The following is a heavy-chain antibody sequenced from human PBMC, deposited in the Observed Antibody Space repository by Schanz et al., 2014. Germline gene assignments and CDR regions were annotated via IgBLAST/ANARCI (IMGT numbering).Heavy chain of an antibody. CDR1: GYTFTGYY. Sequence: QVHLVQSGAEVHKPGASLKISCKASGYTFTGYYMHWVRQAPGQGLEWMGWINPNSGTTNYAQKCEGWVAMTRDTSSSTAYIELSSVRSEDTAVYYCARDGGEVVRGVIEGVNHYYYGMDVWGQGTTVTVSS. CDR2: INPNSGTT. J-gene: IGHJ6*02. D-gene: IGHD3-10*01. V-gene: IGHV1-2*04. CDR3: ARDGGEVVRGVIEGVNHYYYGMDV.